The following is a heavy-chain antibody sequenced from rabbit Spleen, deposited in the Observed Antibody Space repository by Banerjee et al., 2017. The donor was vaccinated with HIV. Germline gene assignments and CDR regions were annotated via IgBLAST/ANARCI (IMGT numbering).Heavy chain of an antibody. CDR2: IETDSSGFT. J-gene: IGHJ6*01. V-gene: IGHV1S40*01. D-gene: IGHD8-1*01. Sequence: QSLEESGGDLVKPGASLTLTCTASGFSFSGSSYICWVRQAPGKGLEWIACIETDSSGFTYYASWAKGRFTISKSSSTTVTLQMTSLTAADTATYFCARDTGTSFSTYGMDLWGPGTLVTVS. CDR3: ARDTGTSFSTYGMDL. CDR1: GFSFSGSSY.